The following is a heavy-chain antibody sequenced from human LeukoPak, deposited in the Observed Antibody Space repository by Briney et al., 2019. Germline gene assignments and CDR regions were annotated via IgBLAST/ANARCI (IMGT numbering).Heavy chain of an antibody. CDR2: TYYRSKWYN. D-gene: IGHD3-22*01. J-gene: IGHJ4*02. Sequence: SQTLSLTCAVSGDSVSSNSAAWNWIRQSPSRGLEWLGRTYYRSKWYNDYAVSVKSRITINPDTSKNHFSLQLNSVTPEDTAVYYCVRGDSSGYPYYFNYWGQGTLVTVSS. V-gene: IGHV6-1*01. CDR3: VRGDSSGYPYYFNY. CDR1: GDSVSSNSAA.